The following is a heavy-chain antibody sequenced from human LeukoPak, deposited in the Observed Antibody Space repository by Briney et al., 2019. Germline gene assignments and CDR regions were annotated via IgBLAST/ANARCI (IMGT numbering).Heavy chain of an antibody. J-gene: IGHJ4*02. CDR3: ARVSHYGDYALDY. V-gene: IGHV1-2*02. Sequence: ASVKVSCKASGYTFTGYYMHWVRQAPGQGLEWMGWINPNSGGTNYAQKFQGRVTMTRDTSISTAYMELSRLRSDDTAVYYCARVSHYGDYALDYWGQGTLVTVSS. D-gene: IGHD4-17*01. CDR2: INPNSGGT. CDR1: GYTFTGYY.